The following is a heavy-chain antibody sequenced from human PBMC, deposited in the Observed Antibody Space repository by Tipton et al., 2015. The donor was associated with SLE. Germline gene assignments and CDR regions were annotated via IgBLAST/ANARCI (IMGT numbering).Heavy chain of an antibody. Sequence: SLRLSCAASGFTFSDYYMSWIRQAPGKGLEWVSYISSSSSYTNYADSVKGRFTISRDNAKNSLYLQMNSLRAEDTAVYYCARDRASGRGVKEAFDIWGQGTMVTVSS. CDR1: GFTFSDYY. D-gene: IGHD1-26*01. CDR2: ISSSSSYT. V-gene: IGHV3-11*05. J-gene: IGHJ3*02. CDR3: ARDRASGRGVKEAFDI.